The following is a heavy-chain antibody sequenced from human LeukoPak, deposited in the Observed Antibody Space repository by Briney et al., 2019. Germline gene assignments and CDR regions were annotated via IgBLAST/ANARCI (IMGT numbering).Heavy chain of an antibody. V-gene: IGHV3-21*03. CDR3: TTMDQPPFDY. Sequence: GGSLRLSCAASGFTFSTYSMNWVRQAPGKGLEWVSSITSRSSYMYYGDSVKGRFTISRDNTKNSLYLQMNSLKTEDTAVYYCTTMDQPPFDYWGQGTLVTVSS. CDR2: ITSRSSYM. CDR1: GFTFSTYS. D-gene: IGHD1-14*01. J-gene: IGHJ4*02.